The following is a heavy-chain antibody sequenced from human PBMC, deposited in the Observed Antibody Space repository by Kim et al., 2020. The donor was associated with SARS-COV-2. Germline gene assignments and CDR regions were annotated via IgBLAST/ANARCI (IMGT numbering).Heavy chain of an antibody. J-gene: IGHJ4*02. CDR1: GGSISSSSYY. D-gene: IGHD4-17*01. CDR2: IYYSGST. Sequence: SETLSLTCTVSGGSISSSSYYWGWIRQPPGKGLEWIGSIYYSGSTYYNPSLNSRVTISVDTSKNQFSLKLSSVTAADTAVYYCARLQDYGDSAQYYFDYWGQGTLVTVSS. CDR3: ARLQDYGDSAQYYFDY. V-gene: IGHV4-39*01.